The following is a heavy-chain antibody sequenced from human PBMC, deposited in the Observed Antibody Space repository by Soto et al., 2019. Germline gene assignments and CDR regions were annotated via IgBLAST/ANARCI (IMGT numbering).Heavy chain of an antibody. CDR1: GGSVSDKTYY. D-gene: IGHD4-17*01. V-gene: IGHV4-61*01. CDR3: ARTTAVPNSLRSRYFFDY. J-gene: IGHJ4*02. CDR2: VYYSGTT. Sequence: PSETLSLTCSVSGGSVSDKTYYWSWIRQPPGKRLEWIGYVYYSGTTNYNPSLRSRVTISVDLSKNQFSLRLSSVTTADTALYYCARTTAVPNSLRSRYFFDYWGQGTLVTVSS.